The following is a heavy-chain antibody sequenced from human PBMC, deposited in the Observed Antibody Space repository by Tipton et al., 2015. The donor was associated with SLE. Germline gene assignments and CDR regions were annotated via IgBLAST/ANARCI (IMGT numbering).Heavy chain of an antibody. J-gene: IGHJ4*02. V-gene: IGHV4-59*08. D-gene: IGHD4-17*01. CDR2: IDYSGST. CDR3: ARRGSGDYVPN. CDR1: GDSINSHY. Sequence: TLSLTCTVSGDSINSHYWSWIRQPPGKGLEWIGDIDYSGSTNYNPSLNSRVTMSRDTSKNQFFLKLNSVTAADTAVYYCARRGSGDYVPNWGQGTLVTVSS.